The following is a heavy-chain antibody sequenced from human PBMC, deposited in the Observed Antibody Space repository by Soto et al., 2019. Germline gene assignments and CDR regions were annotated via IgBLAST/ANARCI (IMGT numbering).Heavy chain of an antibody. CDR2: INHSGST. CDR3: ARGMYYYDSSGYYYRYQRFDY. J-gene: IGHJ4*02. V-gene: IGHV4-34*01. D-gene: IGHD3-22*01. CDR1: GRSFTGYY. Sequence: SDTLSLSCAVHGRSFTGYYWSWIREPPGKGLEWIGEINHSGSTNYNPSLKSRVTISVDTSKNQFSLKLSSVTAADTAVYYCARGMYYYDSSGYYYRYQRFDYWGQGTLVTVS.